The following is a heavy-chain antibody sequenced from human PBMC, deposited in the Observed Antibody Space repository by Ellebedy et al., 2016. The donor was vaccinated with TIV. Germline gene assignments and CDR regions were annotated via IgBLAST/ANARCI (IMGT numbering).Heavy chain of an antibody. D-gene: IGHD3-10*01. Sequence: GESLKISCAASGFTFSNAWMSWVRQAPGKGLEWVGRIKSKSDGKTTDYAAPVKGRFTISRDDSENTLFLQMSSLQIGDTAVYFCTTVSYSYNSGSHNYLDYWGQGIQVTVSS. J-gene: IGHJ4*02. CDR1: GFTFSNAW. CDR2: IKSKSDGKTT. V-gene: IGHV3-15*01. CDR3: TTVSYSYNSGSHNYLDY.